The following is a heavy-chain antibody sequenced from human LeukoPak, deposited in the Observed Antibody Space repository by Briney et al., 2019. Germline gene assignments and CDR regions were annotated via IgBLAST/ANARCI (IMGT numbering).Heavy chain of an antibody. CDR1: GFTFSSCA. CDR3: AKDPIFSGSYGVFDS. CDR2: IIDSGNSL. D-gene: IGHD1-26*01. J-gene: IGHJ4*02. Sequence: GGSLRLSCAASGFTFSSCAMSWVRQAPGKGLEWISTIIDSGNSLYYADSVEGRFTISRDNSKNTLYLQMNSLRAGDTAVYYCAKDPIFSGSYGVFDSWGQGTLVTVSS. V-gene: IGHV3-23*01.